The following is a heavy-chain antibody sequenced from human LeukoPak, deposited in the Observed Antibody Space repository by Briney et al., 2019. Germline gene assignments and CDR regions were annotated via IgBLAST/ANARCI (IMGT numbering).Heavy chain of an antibody. D-gene: IGHD2-15*01. V-gene: IGHV3-74*01. J-gene: IGHJ3*02. CDR2: INSDGSST. CDR1: GPTFSSYW. CDR3: VRGQYCSRGNSYDTFDI. Sequence: TGGSLRLSCAASGPTFSSYWMHWVRQVPGKGLVWVSRINSDGSSTSYVDSVKGRFTISRDIAKNPLYLQMNSLRAEDTAVYYCVRGQYCSRGNSYDTFDIWGQGTLVTVSS.